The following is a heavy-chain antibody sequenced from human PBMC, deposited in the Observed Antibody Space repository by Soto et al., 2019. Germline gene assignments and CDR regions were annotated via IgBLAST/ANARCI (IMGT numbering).Heavy chain of an antibody. CDR2: IYYSVRA. CDR1: GVSISSGDNY. D-gene: IGHD2-21*02. Sequence: LSVTCTVPGVSISSGDNYSGWIRQHTGKVGEWIGNIYYSVRAYYNPSLKSRLLLSVHTSKNHFSLHLNSVTGAETAMYFRASVVGRDSEYYFDYWGQGVLVTVSS. V-gene: IGHV4-31*03. CDR3: ASVVGRDSEYYFDY. J-gene: IGHJ4*02.